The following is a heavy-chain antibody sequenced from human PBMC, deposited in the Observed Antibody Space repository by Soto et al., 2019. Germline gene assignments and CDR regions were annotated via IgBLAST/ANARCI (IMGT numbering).Heavy chain of an antibody. V-gene: IGHV1-18*01. Sequence: QVQLVQSGPEVKKPGASVTVSCKTSGYTFTDHGIDWVRQAPGQGLEWVGWVSSYNGNTNYAYNLKDRIIMTTDASTSTAYMELRGLRSDDTAVYYCAREVEGRYSPAEFWGQGTPVTVSS. J-gene: IGHJ4*02. CDR1: GYTFTDHG. CDR2: VSSYNGNT. CDR3: AREVEGRYSPAEF. D-gene: IGHD3-10*01.